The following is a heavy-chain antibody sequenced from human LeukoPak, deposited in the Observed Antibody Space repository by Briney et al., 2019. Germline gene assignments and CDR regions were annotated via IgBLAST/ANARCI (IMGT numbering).Heavy chain of an antibody. CDR2: IYWDDDK. V-gene: IGHV2-5*08. Sequence: ESGPALVKPTQTLTLTCTFSGFSLSTSGMCVTWIRQPPGKALEWLALIYWDDDKRYNPSLKNRLTITKDTSKNQVALTMTNMDPVDTATYYCAHVVRRSGWSHYWGQGTLVTVSS. CDR1: GFSLSTSGMC. D-gene: IGHD6-19*01. J-gene: IGHJ4*02. CDR3: AHVVRRSGWSHY.